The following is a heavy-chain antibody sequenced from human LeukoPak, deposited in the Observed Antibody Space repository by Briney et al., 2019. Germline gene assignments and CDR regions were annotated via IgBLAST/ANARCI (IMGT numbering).Heavy chain of an antibody. CDR1: GFTFSSYS. CDR2: ISSSSSYI. J-gene: IGHJ4*02. CDR3: ARDPEGAVAGAC. Sequence: GGSLRLSCAASGFTFSSYSMNWVRQAPGKGLEWVSSISSSSSYIYYADSVKGRFTISRDNAKNSLYLQMNSLRAEDTAVYHCARDPEGAVAGACWGQGTLVTVSS. D-gene: IGHD6-19*01. V-gene: IGHV3-21*01.